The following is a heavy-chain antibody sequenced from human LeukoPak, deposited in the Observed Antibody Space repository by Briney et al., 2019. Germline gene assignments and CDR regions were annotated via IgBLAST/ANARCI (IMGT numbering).Heavy chain of an antibody. Sequence: GGSLRLSCVASGFTFSTYGMSWVRQAPGKGLEWVAAVSSTGSGTYYPDSLKGRFVISRDNSQNTVFLQMNSLRPEDTAFYFCAKDGPLLWFGPTDAWGQGILVTVSS. CDR1: GFTFSTYG. J-gene: IGHJ5*02. D-gene: IGHD3-10*01. V-gene: IGHV3-23*01. CDR3: AKDGPLLWFGPTDA. CDR2: VSSTGSGT.